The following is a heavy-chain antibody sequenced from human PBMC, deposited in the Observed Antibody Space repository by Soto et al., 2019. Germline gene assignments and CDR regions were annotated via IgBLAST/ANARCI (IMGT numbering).Heavy chain of an antibody. D-gene: IGHD1-26*01. Sequence: QVQLVQSGAEVKKPGSSVKVSCKASGGTFSSYAISWVRQAPGQGLEWMGGIIPIFGTADYAPKFQGRVTIPADESTSTAYMELSSLRSEDTAVYYCASHSGSSPEGRYYYGMDVWGQGNTVTVSS. J-gene: IGHJ6*02. V-gene: IGHV1-69*12. CDR3: ASHSGSSPEGRYYYGMDV. CDR1: GGTFSSYA. CDR2: IIPIFGTA.